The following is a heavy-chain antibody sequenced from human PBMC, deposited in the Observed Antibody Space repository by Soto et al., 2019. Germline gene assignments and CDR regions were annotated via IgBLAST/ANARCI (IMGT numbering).Heavy chain of an antibody. V-gene: IGHV3-13*04. Sequence: WGSRRLSCAASPFTLSAYDMHWVRQPNGKGLEWVSALGAADDPYYLGSVKGRFTISRENAKNSLYLQMNNLRAGDTAVYHCARAYSGRMPRRAAYYYAMDVWGQGTTVTVSS. CDR2: LGAADDP. CDR3: ARAYSGRMPRRAAYYYAMDV. J-gene: IGHJ6*01. D-gene: IGHD2-15*01. CDR1: PFTLSAYD.